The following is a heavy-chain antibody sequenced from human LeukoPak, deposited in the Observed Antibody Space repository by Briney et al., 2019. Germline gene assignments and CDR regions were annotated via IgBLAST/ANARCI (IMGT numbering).Heavy chain of an antibody. Sequence: SQTLSLTCAISGDSVSSNSAAWNWIRQSPSRGLVWLGRTFYRSKWYNDYAVSVKSRITFESATSKKHFTLHSSSVTPEDTAVYFSARGEMTADYYFDYWGQGILVTVSS. V-gene: IGHV6-1*01. CDR3: ARGEMTADYYFDY. J-gene: IGHJ4*02. CDR1: GDSVSSNSAA. D-gene: IGHD2-21*02. CDR2: TFYRSKWYN.